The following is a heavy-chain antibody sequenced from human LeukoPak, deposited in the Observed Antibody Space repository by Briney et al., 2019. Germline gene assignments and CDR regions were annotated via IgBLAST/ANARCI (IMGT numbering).Heavy chain of an antibody. CDR1: GYTFTSYA. CDR3: ARGSLEYSSSSNYYYYYMDV. V-gene: IGHV1-69*13. Sequence: SVKVSCKASGYTFTSYAISWVRQAPGQGLEWMGGIIPIFGTANYAQKFQGRVTITADESTSTAYMELSSLRSEDTAVYYCARGSLEYSSSSNYYYYYMDVWGKGTTVTVSS. D-gene: IGHD6-6*01. J-gene: IGHJ6*03. CDR2: IIPIFGTA.